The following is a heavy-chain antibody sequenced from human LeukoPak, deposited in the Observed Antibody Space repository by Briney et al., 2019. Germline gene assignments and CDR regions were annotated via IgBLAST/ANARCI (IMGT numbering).Heavy chain of an antibody. CDR2: ISAYNGNT. J-gene: IGHJ4*02. Sequence: ASVKVSCKASGYTFTSYGISWVRQAPGQGLEWMGWISAYNGNTNYAQKLQGRVTMTTDTSTSTAYMELRSLRSDDTAVYYCARDRNDVGATTFDYWGQGTLVTVSS. V-gene: IGHV1-18*01. CDR1: GYTFTSYG. D-gene: IGHD1-26*01. CDR3: ARDRNDVGATTFDY.